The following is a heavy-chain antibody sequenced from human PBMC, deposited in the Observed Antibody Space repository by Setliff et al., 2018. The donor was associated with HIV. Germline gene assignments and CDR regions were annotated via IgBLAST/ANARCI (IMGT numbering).Heavy chain of an antibody. V-gene: IGHV3-66*01. Sequence: GGPLRLSCAASGFTVSSNYMSWVRQAPGKGLEWVSIIYSGGTTYYADSVKGRFTISRDNSKNTLYLQLNSLRAEDTAVYYCARDRAYDSSGYYLYFDYWGQGTLVTVSS. CDR2: IYSGGTT. CDR1: GFTVSSNY. CDR3: ARDRAYDSSGYYLYFDY. D-gene: IGHD3-22*01. J-gene: IGHJ4*02.